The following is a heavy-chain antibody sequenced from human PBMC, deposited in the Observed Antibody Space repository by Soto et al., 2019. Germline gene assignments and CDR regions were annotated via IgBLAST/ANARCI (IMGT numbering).Heavy chain of an antibody. CDR2: ISYAGGTT. V-gene: IGHV3-23*01. CDR3: AKNPGYYYDSTGYHFDY. Sequence: EVQLLESGGGLVLPGGSLRLSCAASEFTFSNYAMSWVRQAPGKGLEWVSAISYAGGTTYYADSVKGRFTISRDNSKNTLYLQMNSLRAEDTAVYYCAKNPGYYYDSTGYHFDYWGQGTLVTVSS. CDR1: EFTFSNYA. D-gene: IGHD3-22*01. J-gene: IGHJ4*02.